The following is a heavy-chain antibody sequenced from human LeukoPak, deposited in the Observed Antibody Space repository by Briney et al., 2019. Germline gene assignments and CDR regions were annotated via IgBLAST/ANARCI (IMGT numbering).Heavy chain of an antibody. J-gene: IGHJ4*02. D-gene: IGHD2-15*01. V-gene: IGHV1-69*05. CDR3: ARGRYCSGGSCYFDY. CDR2: IIPIFGTA. Sequence: SVKVSCKASGGTFSSYAISWVRQAPGQGLEWMGGIIPIFGTANYAQKFQGRVTITRDTSASTAYMELSSLRSEDTAVYYCARGRYCSGGSCYFDYWGQGTLVTVSS. CDR1: GGTFSSYA.